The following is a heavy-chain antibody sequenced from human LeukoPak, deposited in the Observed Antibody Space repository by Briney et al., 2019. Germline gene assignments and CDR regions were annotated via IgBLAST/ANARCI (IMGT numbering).Heavy chain of an antibody. Sequence: GPSVKVSCKVSGGTFSSYAISWVRQAPGHGLESMGGIIPIFGTANYAQKFQGRVTITADKSTRTAYMERSSLKSEDTAVYYCARRAGEGSYYNGDYYYYYGMDVWGKAATPTDSS. V-gene: IGHV1-69*06. D-gene: IGHD3-10*01. CDR2: IIPIFGTA. CDR3: ARRAGEGSYYNGDYYYYYGMDV. J-gene: IGHJ6*04. CDR1: GGTFSSYA.